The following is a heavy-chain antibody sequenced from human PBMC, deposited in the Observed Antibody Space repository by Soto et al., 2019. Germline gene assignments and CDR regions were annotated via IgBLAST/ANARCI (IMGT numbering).Heavy chain of an antibody. CDR2: IIPILGIA. J-gene: IGHJ3*02. CDR1: GGTFSSYT. CDR3: ARDGTGAGTTGAFAI. D-gene: IGHD1-1*01. Sequence: QVQLVQSGAEVKKPGSSVKVSCTASGGTFSSYTISWVRQAPGQGLEWMGRIIPILGIANYAQKFQGRVTITADKSTSTAYMELSSLISEDTAVYYCARDGTGAGTTGAFAIWGQGTMVTVSS. V-gene: IGHV1-69*08.